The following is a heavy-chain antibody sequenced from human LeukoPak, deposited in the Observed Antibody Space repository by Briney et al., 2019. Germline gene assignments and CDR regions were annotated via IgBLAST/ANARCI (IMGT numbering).Heavy chain of an antibody. Sequence: GGSLRLSCAASGFTVSSNYMSWVRQAPGKGLEWVSVIYSGGSTYYPDSVKGRFTISRDNSKNTLYLQMNSLRAEDTAVYYCARDNRYCGGDCYSYYYYYGMDVWGQGTTVTVSS. D-gene: IGHD2-21*02. CDR1: GFTVSSNY. V-gene: IGHV3-53*01. CDR3: ARDNRYCGGDCYSYYYYYGMDV. CDR2: IYSGGST. J-gene: IGHJ6*02.